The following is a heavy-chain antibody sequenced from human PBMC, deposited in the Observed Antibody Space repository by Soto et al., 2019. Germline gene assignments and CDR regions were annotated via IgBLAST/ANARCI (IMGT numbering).Heavy chain of an antibody. CDR1: GFTFSNAW. V-gene: IGHV3-15*01. CDR3: TTDDPINRY. J-gene: IGHJ4*02. Sequence: PGGSLRLSCAASGFTFSNAWMSWVRQAPGEGLEWVDRIKSKADGGTTDYAAPVKGRFTISRDDSKNTLYLQMNSLKTEDTAMYYCTTDDPINRYWGQGTLVTVSS. CDR2: IKSKADGGTT.